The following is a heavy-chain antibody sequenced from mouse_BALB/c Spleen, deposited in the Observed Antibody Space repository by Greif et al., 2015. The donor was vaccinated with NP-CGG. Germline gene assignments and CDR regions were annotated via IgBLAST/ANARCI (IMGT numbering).Heavy chain of an antibody. J-gene: IGHJ3*01. CDR1: GFTFSSFG. Sequence: EVQLVESGGGLVQPGGSRKLSCAASGFTFSSFGMHWVRQAPEKGLEWVAYISSGSSTIYYADTVKGRFTISRDNPKNTLFLQMTSLRSEDTAMYYCARGPSWFAYWGQGTLVTVSA. CDR2: ISSGSSTI. CDR3: ARGPSWFAY. V-gene: IGHV5-17*02.